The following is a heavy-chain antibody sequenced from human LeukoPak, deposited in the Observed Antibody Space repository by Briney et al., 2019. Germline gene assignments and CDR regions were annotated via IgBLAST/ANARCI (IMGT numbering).Heavy chain of an antibody. J-gene: IGHJ4*02. CDR2: ISSSGSTI. D-gene: IGHD4-17*01. Sequence: QPGGSLRLSCAASGRTFSSYETNWVRQAPGKGLEWVLYISSSGSTIYNPYSVKGGFTLARDTAKNSFYLQMTRMSAHAAAVYCCARDAGTVTTFDCWGGGAHVTVCS. CDR3: ARDAGTVTTFDC. CDR1: GRTFSSYE. V-gene: IGHV3-48*03.